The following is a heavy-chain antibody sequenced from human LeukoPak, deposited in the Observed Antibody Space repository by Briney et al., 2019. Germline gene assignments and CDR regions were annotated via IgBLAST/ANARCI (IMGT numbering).Heavy chain of an antibody. J-gene: IGHJ4*02. D-gene: IGHD6-19*01. Sequence: SETLSLTCTVSGGAISRYYWSWIRQPPGKGLEWIGQIHYSGSTKYNPSLKSRVTISVDTSKNQFSLRLSAVTAADTAVYYCARALSYSSGWYFDYWGQGTLVTVSS. CDR1: GGAISRYY. CDR2: IHYSGST. V-gene: IGHV4-59*01. CDR3: ARALSYSSGWYFDY.